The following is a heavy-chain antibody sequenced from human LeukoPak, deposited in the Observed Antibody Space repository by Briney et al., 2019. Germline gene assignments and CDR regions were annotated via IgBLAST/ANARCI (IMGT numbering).Heavy chain of an antibody. CDR1: GFTFSSYT. D-gene: IGHD1-26*01. V-gene: IGHV3-21*01. CDR2: ISSSSRDI. CDR3: VREAAATLFDY. J-gene: IGHJ4*02. Sequence: GGSLRLSCAASGFTFSSYTMNWVRQAPGKGLEWVAAISSSSRDIFYADSVKGRFSISRDNTQNSLSLQMNSLRAEDTTVYYCVREAAATLFDYWGQGTLVTVSS.